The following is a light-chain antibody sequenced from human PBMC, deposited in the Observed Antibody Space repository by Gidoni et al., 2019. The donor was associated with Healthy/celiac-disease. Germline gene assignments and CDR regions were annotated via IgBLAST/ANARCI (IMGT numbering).Light chain of an antibody. CDR2: LGS. V-gene: IGKV2-28*01. J-gene: IGKJ4*01. Sequence: DIVMTQSPLSLPVTPGEPASISCRSSQSLLHSNGNNYFDWYLQKPGQSPQLLIYLGSNRASGVPDRFSGSGSGTDFTLKISRVEAEDVGVYYCMQALQTPLTVGGGTKVEI. CDR3: MQALQTPLT. CDR1: QSLLHSNGNNY.